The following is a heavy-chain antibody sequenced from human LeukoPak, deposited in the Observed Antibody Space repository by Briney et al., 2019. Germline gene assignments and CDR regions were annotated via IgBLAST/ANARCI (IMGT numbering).Heavy chain of an antibody. Sequence: PGGSLRLSCAASGSTFSDYYMSWIRQAPGKGLEWVSYISSSGSTIYYADSVKGRFTISRDNAKNSLYLQMNSLRAEDTAVYYCARDGYGDYENWFDPWGQGTLVTVSS. CDR2: ISSSGSTI. CDR1: GSTFSDYY. J-gene: IGHJ5*02. D-gene: IGHD4-17*01. V-gene: IGHV3-11*01. CDR3: ARDGYGDYENWFDP.